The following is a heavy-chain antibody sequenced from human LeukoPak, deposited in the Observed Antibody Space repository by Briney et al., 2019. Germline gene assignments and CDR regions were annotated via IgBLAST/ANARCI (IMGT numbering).Heavy chain of an antibody. Sequence: GASLRLSGAAFGFTFTNYWMYLVGPSPGHGLLWVARSNRTATSSSYADSVKGRFTVSRDDAENTLYLQMNSLKDEDTAVYYCARDGDDMPGGIIIGSYFDYWGQGTLVTVAS. CDR1: GFTFTNYW. V-gene: IGHV3-74*01. D-gene: IGHD3-10*01. J-gene: IGHJ4*02. CDR3: ARDGDDMPGGIIIGSYFDY. CDR2: SNRTATSS.